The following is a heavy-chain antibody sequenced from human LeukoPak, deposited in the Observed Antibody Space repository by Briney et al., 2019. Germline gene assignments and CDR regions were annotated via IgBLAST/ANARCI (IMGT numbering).Heavy chain of an antibody. J-gene: IGHJ4*02. CDR2: ISYDGSTK. Sequence: GGSLRLSCAASGFIFENYGMHWVRQAPGQGLQWVAVISYDGSTKYYGDSVKGRFTISRDNSKNTLFLELNSLRAEDTAVYYCATPRGIVVVVAAPSFDFWGQGALVTVSS. D-gene: IGHD2-15*01. CDR3: ATPRGIVVVVAAPSFDF. V-gene: IGHV3-30*03. CDR1: GFIFENYG.